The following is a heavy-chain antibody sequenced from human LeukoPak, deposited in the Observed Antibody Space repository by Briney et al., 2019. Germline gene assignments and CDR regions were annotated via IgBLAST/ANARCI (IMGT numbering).Heavy chain of an antibody. J-gene: IGHJ4*02. Sequence: ESGPTLVRPTQTLTLTCTFSGFSLTDNGVGVGWIRQPPGKALEWLALVYWDDDKRYSPSLQTRLTVTTDTSKNQVVLTMTNVDPVDTGTYFCAHKGGFGELSYWGPGTLVIVSS. CDR2: VYWDDDK. CDR1: GFSLTDNGVG. V-gene: IGHV2-5*02. CDR3: AHKGGFGELSY. D-gene: IGHD3-10*01.